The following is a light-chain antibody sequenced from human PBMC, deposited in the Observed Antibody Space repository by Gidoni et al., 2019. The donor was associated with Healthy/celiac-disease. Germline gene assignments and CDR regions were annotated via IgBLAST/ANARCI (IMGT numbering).Light chain of an antibody. CDR3: QAWDSSTPVV. Sequence: SYELTQPPSVSVSPGQTASITCSGDKLGDKYACWYQQKPGQSPVLVIYQDSKRPSGIPERFSGSNSGNTATLTISGTQAMDEADYYGQAWDSSTPVVFGGGTKLTV. CDR2: QDS. CDR1: KLGDKY. J-gene: IGLJ2*01. V-gene: IGLV3-1*01.